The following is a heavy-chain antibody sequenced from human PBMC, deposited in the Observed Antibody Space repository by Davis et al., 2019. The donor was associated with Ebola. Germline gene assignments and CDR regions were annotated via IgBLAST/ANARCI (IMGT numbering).Heavy chain of an antibody. D-gene: IGHD2-21*01. Sequence: ASVKVSCKASGYTFTIYYVHWVRQAPGQGLEWMGMINPSGGSTSYTQKFQGRVTMNRDTSTSTVYMELSSLRSDDTAVYYCAREGGCGGDCYSLDSWGQGTLVTVSS. CDR2: INPSGGST. V-gene: IGHV1-46*01. J-gene: IGHJ4*02. CDR1: GYTFTIYY. CDR3: AREGGCGGDCYSLDS.